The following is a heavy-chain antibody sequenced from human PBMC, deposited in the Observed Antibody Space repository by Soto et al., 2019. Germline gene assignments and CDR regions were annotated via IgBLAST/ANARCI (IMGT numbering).Heavy chain of an antibody. CDR3: ASTGYCSSTSCYGVYYYGMDV. V-gene: IGHV5-51*01. CDR1: GYSFNIYW. D-gene: IGHD2-2*01. Sequence: GESLKISCKASGYSFNIYWIGWVRQLPGKGLEWMGVVYPDDSDTIYSPSFQGQVTISVDKSISTAYLQWSSLKASDAAMYYCASTGYCSSTSCYGVYYYGMDVWGQGTTVTVSS. J-gene: IGHJ6*02. CDR2: VYPDDSDT.